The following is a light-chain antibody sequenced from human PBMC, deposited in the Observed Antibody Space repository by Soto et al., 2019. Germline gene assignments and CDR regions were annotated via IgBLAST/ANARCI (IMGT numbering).Light chain of an antibody. CDR1: QSVSSY. J-gene: IGKJ4*01. V-gene: IGKV3-15*01. CDR3: QQFSKWPLT. Sequence: EIVMTQSPATLSVSPGERATLSCSASQSVSSYLAWYQQKPGQAPRLLIYGASTRATGIPARFSGSGSGTEFILTISSLQSEDFAVYYCQQFSKWPLTFGGGTKVDIK. CDR2: GAS.